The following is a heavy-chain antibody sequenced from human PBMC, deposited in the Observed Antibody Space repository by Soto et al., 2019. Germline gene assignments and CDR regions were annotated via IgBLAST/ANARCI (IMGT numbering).Heavy chain of an antibody. J-gene: IGHJ4*02. V-gene: IGHV3-74*01. CDR3: ARDRSYSPDY. Sequence: GGSRRRSWAASGFTFSSFLMFWVRQAPGKGLAWVSRINRDGSSTTYADPVKGRFTISRDNAKNTLYLQMNSLRAEDTAVYYCARDRSYSPDYWGQGTLVTVSS. D-gene: IGHD5-18*01. CDR1: GFTFSSFL. CDR2: INRDGSST.